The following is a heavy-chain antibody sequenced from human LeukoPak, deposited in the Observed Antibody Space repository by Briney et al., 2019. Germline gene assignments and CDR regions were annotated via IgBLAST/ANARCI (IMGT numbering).Heavy chain of an antibody. V-gene: IGHV4-34*01. Sequence: KSSETLSLTCAVYGGSFSGYYWSWIRQPPGKGLEWIGEINHSGSTNYNPSLKSRVTISVDTSKNQFSLKLSSVTAADTAVYYCARAPKNRIKRYNWFDPWGQGTLVTVSS. J-gene: IGHJ5*02. CDR3: ARAPKNRIKRYNWFDP. CDR2: INHSGST. CDR1: GGSFSGYY. D-gene: IGHD2-15*01.